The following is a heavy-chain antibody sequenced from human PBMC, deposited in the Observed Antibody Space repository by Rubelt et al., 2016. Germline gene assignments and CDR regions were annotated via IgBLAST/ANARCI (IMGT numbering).Heavy chain of an antibody. D-gene: IGHD3-3*01. J-gene: IGHJ5*02. CDR1: GYTFTSYY. CDR2: INPSGGST. Sequence: QVQLVQSGAEVKKPGASVKVSCKASGYTFTSYYMHWVRQAPGQGLEWMGIINPSGGSTSYAQKGQVRCTSTRDTSASTVYMELSSLRSEDTAVYYWARSPRYDFEDNWFDPWGQGTLVTVSS. CDR3: ARSPRYDFEDNWFDP. V-gene: IGHV1-46*01.